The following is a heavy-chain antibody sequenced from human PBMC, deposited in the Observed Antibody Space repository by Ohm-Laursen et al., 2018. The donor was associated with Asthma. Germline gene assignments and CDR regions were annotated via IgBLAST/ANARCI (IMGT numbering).Heavy chain of an antibody. CDR2: TYPGDSDT. J-gene: IGHJ3*02. CDR3: ARSRDSSGYTYDAFPI. CDR1: VNSFPTYW. D-gene: IGHD3-22*01. V-gene: IGHV5-51*01. Sequence: GESLRISCKGSVNSFPTYWIGWVRQMPGKGLELMGITYPGDSDTRYSPSLQGQVTISADKSISTAYLEWSSLKASDSAIYYCARSRDSSGYTYDAFPIWGQGTMVTVSS.